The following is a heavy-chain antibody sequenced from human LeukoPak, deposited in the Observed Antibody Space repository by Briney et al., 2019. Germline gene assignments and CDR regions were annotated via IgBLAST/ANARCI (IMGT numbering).Heavy chain of an antibody. Sequence: SVKVSCKASGGTFSSYAISWVRQAPGQGLEWMGGIIPIFGTANYAQKFQGRVTITADESTSTAYMELSSLRSEDTAVYYCARSVGDFWSGRSSWFDPWGQGTLVTVSS. D-gene: IGHD3-3*01. J-gene: IGHJ5*02. CDR1: GGTFSSYA. V-gene: IGHV1-69*13. CDR3: ARSVGDFWSGRSSWFDP. CDR2: IIPIFGTA.